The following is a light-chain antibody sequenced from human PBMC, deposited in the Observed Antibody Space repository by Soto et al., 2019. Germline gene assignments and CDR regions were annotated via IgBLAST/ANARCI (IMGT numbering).Light chain of an antibody. CDR3: MQAVQTMFT. CDR2: LGS. CDR1: QSLLHSNGYNY. J-gene: IGKJ2*01. V-gene: IGKV2-28*01. Sequence: DIVMTQSPLSLPVTPGEPASISCRSSQSLLHSNGYNYLDWYLQKPGQSPQLMIYLGSSRASGVPDRFSSSGSGTDFTLKISRVEAEDVGVYYWMQAVQTMFTFGQGTKLEI.